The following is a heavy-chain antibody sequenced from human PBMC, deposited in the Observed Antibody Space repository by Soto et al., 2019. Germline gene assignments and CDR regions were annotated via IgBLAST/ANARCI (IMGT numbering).Heavy chain of an antibody. CDR1: SDSISTFY. J-gene: IGHJ4*02. CDR3: ARGRTVRNYADDSSDYFYFFDY. CDR2: VYYTGST. V-gene: IGHV4-59*01. D-gene: IGHD3-22*01. Sequence: KSLETLSLTCTVSSDSISTFYWGWMRQSPGKELEWIGYVYYTGSTNYNPSLKSRVTISVDRSKNQFSLKLTSANAADTAVYYCARGRTVRNYADDSSDYFYFFDYWGQGTQVTVSS.